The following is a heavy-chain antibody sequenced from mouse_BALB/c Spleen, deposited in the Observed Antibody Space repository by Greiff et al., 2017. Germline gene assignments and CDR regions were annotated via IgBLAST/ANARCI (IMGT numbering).Heavy chain of an antibody. V-gene: IGHV2-9*02. CDR1: GFSLTSYG. J-gene: IGHJ4*01. Sequence: VKLVESGPGLVAPSQSLSITCTVSGFSLTSYGVHWVRQPPGKGLEWLGVIWAGGSTNYNSALMSRLSISKDNSKSQVFLKMNSLQTDDTAMYYCASPYYYGSSWYAMDDWGQGTSVTVSS. CDR2: IWAGGST. CDR3: ASPYYYGSSWYAMDD. D-gene: IGHD1-1*01.